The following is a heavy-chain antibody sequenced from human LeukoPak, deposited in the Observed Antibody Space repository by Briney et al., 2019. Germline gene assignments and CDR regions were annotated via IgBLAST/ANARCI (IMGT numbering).Heavy chain of an antibody. CDR1: GFTVSSNY. V-gene: IGHV3-66*01. CDR2: IHSGGST. Sequence: GGSLRLSCAASGFTVSSNYMSWVRQAPGKGLEWVSVIHSGGSTYYADSVKGRFTISRDNSKNTLYLQMNSLRAEDTAVYYCARVHRGKGPGFDYWGQGTLVTVSS. CDR3: ARVHRGKGPGFDY. J-gene: IGHJ4*02. D-gene: IGHD4-23*01.